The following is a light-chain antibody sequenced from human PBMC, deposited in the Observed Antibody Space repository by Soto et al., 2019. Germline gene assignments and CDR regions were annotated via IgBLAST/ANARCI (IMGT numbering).Light chain of an antibody. V-gene: IGKV3-20*01. J-gene: IGKJ2*01. CDR1: QRVSSSS. CDR2: GSS. Sequence: TLCVCGVERATLSCRASQRVSSSSLAWYQQKPGQAPRLLIYGSSNRATGIPDRFSGSGSGTDFTLTISGLQPEDFAVYYCQQYSSYSYTLGQGTRLDIK. CDR3: QQYSSYSYT.